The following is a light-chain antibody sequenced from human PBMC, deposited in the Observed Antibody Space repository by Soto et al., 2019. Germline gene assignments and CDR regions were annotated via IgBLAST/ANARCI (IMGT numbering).Light chain of an antibody. Sequence: LTQPASVSGSPGQSITISCTGTSSDVGGYNYVSWYQQHPGKAPKLLIYEVTNRPSGVSDRFSGSKSGNTASLTISGLLTEDETDYYCSSYTSSSSLVFGTGTKVTVL. CDR3: SSYTSSSSLV. J-gene: IGLJ1*01. V-gene: IGLV2-14*01. CDR1: SSDVGGYNY. CDR2: EVT.